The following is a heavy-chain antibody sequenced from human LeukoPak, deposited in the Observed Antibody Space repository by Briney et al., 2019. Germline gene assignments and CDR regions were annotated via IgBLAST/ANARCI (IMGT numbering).Heavy chain of an antibody. CDR3: VRSFNTYGYPTGY. Sequence: GGSLRLSCAASGFTFSDYGMSWVRQTPGKGLEWVAGINSNGGSTGYAVSVRGRFIISREDADNSLHLHMHSLRAEDTAFYYCVRSFNTYGYPTGYWGQGTLVTVSS. J-gene: IGHJ4*02. CDR1: GFTFSDYG. V-gene: IGHV3-20*04. D-gene: IGHD5-18*01. CDR2: INSNGGST.